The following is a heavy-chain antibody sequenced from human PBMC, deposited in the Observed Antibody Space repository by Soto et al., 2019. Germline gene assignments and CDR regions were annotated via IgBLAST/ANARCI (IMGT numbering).Heavy chain of an antibody. D-gene: IGHD3-22*01. CDR3: AKDGYYYARSGYYIFDS. Sequence: QAQLVESGGGVVQPGESLRLSCEVSGFTFSAYGMHWVRQAPGKGLEWVAAISHDGTNKNYGDSVKGRFTISRDNSKQTLELQMHSLRPEDTALDYCAKDGYYYARSGYYIFDSWGQGTLVTVAS. CDR2: ISHDGTNK. CDR1: GFTFSAYG. V-gene: IGHV3-30*18. J-gene: IGHJ4*02.